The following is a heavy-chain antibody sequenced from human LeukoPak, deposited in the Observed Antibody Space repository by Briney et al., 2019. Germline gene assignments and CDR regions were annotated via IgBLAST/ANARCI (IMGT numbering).Heavy chain of an antibody. D-gene: IGHD6-13*01. CDR1: GFTFRSYS. J-gene: IGHJ4*02. V-gene: IGHV3-30*14. CDR3: AGGSSWYRGIDY. CDR2: ISYDGGNK. Sequence: PGGSLRLSCAASGFTFRSYSMNWVRQPPGKGLEWVAVISYDGGNKYHADSVKGRFTISRDNSKNTLYLQMGSLRAEDMAVYYCAGGSSWYRGIDYWGQGTLVTVSS.